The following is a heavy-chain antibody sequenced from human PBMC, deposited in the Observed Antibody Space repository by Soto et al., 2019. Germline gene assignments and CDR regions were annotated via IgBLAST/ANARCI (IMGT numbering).Heavy chain of an antibody. CDR2: IYPGDSDT. CDR3: ARQIGSSSSLDYHHYLMAF. D-gene: IGHD6-13*01. V-gene: IGHV5-51*01. CDR1: GYSFTSYW. J-gene: IGHJ6*02. Sequence: GEAMKSSGEGSGYSFTSYWIGWVRQMPGKGLEWMGIIYPGDSDTRYSPSFQGQVTISADKSISTAYLQWSSRKASDTAMYYCARQIGSSSSLDYHHYLMAFCGQRTTVTVS.